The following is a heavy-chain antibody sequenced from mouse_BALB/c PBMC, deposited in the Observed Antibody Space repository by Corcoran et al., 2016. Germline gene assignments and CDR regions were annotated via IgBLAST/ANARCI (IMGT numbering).Heavy chain of an antibody. Sequence: EVQLQPSGAELVKPGAPVKLSCTASGFNIKDTYMHWVKQRPEQGLEWIGRMDPANGNTKYDPKFQGKATKTADTSSNTAYLQLSSLTSEDTAVYYCASYGSSYAYAMDYWGQGTSVTVSS. D-gene: IGHD1-1*01. CDR1: GFNIKDTY. CDR3: ASYGSSYAYAMDY. V-gene: IGHV14-3*02. J-gene: IGHJ4*01. CDR2: MDPANGNT.